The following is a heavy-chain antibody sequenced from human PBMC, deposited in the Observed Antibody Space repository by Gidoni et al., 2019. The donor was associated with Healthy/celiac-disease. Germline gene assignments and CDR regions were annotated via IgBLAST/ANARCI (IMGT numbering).Heavy chain of an antibody. Sequence: QLQLQESGPGLLKPSGTLSLTCAVSGGSFRSSNWCSWVRQHPGEGLEWIGEINHSGSTDYTPYVKSRVTIAVDKSKNQLYLKMSSVTAADTAVYYCARDQTTVTTWGYFDLWGRGTLVTVSS. CDR2: INHSGST. J-gene: IGHJ2*01. CDR3: ARDQTTVTTWGYFDL. CDR1: GGSFRSSNW. V-gene: IGHV4-4*02. D-gene: IGHD4-17*01.